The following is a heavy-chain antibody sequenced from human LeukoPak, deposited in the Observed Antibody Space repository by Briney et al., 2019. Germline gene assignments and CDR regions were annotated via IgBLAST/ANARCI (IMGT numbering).Heavy chain of an antibody. CDR3: GSPRRGY. J-gene: IGHJ4*02. V-gene: IGHV3-7*01. Sequence: GGSLRLSCAASGFTFSSIWMSWVRQAPGKGLEWVANINQDGREKYYVDSVKGRFAISRDNAKNSLYLQMNSLRAEDTAVYFCGSPRRGYWGQGTLVTVSS. CDR1: GFTFSSIW. CDR2: INQDGREK.